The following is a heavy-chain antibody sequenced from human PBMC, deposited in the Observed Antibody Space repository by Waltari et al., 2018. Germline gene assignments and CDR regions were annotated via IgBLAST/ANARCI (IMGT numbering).Heavy chain of an antibody. CDR2: SSGSGGST. D-gene: IGHD3-10*01. CDR3: AKEPSAGVLGN. V-gene: IGHV3-23*01. Sequence: EVQLLESGGGLVQPGGSLRLSCAASGFTFSHHAMSWVRQAPGKGRGWVSASSGSGGSTYYADSVKGRFTISRDNSKNTRYLQMNSLRAEDTAVYYCAKEPSAGVLGNWGQGTLVTVSS. CDR1: GFTFSHHA. J-gene: IGHJ4*02.